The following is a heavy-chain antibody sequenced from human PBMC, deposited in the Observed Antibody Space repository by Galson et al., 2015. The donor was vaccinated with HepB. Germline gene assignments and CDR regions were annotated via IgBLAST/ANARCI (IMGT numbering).Heavy chain of an antibody. CDR3: SKAPFESSSGWYSGPFDH. CDR1: GFTFSSYS. V-gene: IGHV3-23*01. Sequence: SLRLSCAASGFTFSSYSMSWVRQAPGQGLEWVSAITGSGGGGCSTYYADSVKGRYANSRDNSKNMLFLQMNSLRAEDTAVYYCSKAPFESSSGWYSGPFDHWGQGALVTVSS. J-gene: IGHJ4*02. CDR2: ITGSGGGGCST. D-gene: IGHD6-19*01.